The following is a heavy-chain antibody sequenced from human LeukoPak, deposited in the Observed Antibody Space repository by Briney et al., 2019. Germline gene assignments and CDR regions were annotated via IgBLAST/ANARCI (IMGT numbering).Heavy chain of an antibody. CDR1: GFSFSNYE. Sequence: GGSLRLSWAASGFSFSNYEMNWVRQAPVKGLEWVSYILGGSGSTRYYADSVKGRFTISRDNAKNSVYLQVNRLRADDTAVYYCARGYNWKGDAFDIWGQGTMVTVSS. V-gene: IGHV3-48*03. D-gene: IGHD1-1*01. CDR3: ARGYNWKGDAFDI. CDR2: ILGGSGSTR. J-gene: IGHJ3*02.